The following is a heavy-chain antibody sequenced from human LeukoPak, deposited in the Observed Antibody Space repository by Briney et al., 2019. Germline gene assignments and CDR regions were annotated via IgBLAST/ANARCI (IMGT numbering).Heavy chain of an antibody. CDR1: GGSFSGYY. V-gene: IGHV4-34*01. J-gene: IGHJ6*02. D-gene: IGHD6-19*01. CDR3: ARMSSGWYGYYYYGMDV. CDR2: INHSGST. Sequence: SETLSLTCAVYGGSFSGYYWSWIRQPPGKGLEWIGEINHSGSTNYNPSLKSRVTISVDTSKNQFSLKLNSVTAADTAVYYCARMSSGWYGYYYYGMDVWGQGTTVTVSS.